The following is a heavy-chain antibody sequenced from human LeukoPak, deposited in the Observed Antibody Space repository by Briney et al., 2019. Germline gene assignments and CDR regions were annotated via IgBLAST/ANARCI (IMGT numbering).Heavy chain of an antibody. CDR1: GFTSSSYE. V-gene: IGHV3-48*03. Sequence: GGSLRLSCAASGFTSSSYEMNWVRQAPGKGLEWVSYISSSGSTIYYADSVKGRFTISRDNAKNSLYLQMNSLRAEDTAVYYCARAGGGYIVVVPAAFDYWGQGTLVTVSS. CDR3: ARAGGGYIVVVPAAFDY. D-gene: IGHD2-2*01. J-gene: IGHJ4*02. CDR2: ISSSGSTI.